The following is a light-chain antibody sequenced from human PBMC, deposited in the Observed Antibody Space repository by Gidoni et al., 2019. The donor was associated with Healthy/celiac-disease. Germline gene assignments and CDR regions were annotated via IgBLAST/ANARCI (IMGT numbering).Light chain of an antibody. V-gene: IGLV3-1*01. Sequence: SYELTQPPSVSVSPGQTASITCSGDKLGDKYACWYQHKPGQSPVLVIYQDSKRPSGIPERFSGSNSGNTATLTISGTQAMDEADYYCQAWDSSSYVVCGGGTKLTVL. CDR1: KLGDKY. CDR2: QDS. CDR3: QAWDSSSYVV. J-gene: IGLJ2*01.